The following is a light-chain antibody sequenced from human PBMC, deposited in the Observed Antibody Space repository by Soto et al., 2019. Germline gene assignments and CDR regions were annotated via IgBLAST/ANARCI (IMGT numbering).Light chain of an antibody. Sequence: QSALTQPASVSGSPGQSITISCTGTSSDVGGHNFVSWYQQHPGKAPKLMIYEVNKRPSGVSNRFSGSKSANTASLTISGLQAEDEADYYCSSYTSSNTLVFGGGTKLTVL. V-gene: IGLV2-14*01. CDR1: SSDVGGHNF. CDR3: SSYTSSNTLV. CDR2: EVN. J-gene: IGLJ3*02.